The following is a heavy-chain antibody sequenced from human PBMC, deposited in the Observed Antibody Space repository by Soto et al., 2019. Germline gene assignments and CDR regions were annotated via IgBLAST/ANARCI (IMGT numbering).Heavy chain of an antibody. Sequence: ASVKVSCKASGYTFTSYGISWVRQAPGQGLEWMGWISAYNGNTNYAQKLQGRVTMTTDTSTSTAYMELRSLRSDDTAVYYCARDMEYYVFCCGYRNYYHYVMAVRGQGSTVTVSS. CDR2: ISAYNGNT. J-gene: IGHJ6*02. CDR3: ARDMEYYVFCCGYRNYYHYVMAV. CDR1: GYTFTSYG. V-gene: IGHV1-18*01. D-gene: IGHD3-3*01.